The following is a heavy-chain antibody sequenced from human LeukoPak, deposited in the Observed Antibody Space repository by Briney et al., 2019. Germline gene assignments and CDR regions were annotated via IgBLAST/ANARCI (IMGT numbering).Heavy chain of an antibody. V-gene: IGHV3-21*01. J-gene: IGHJ6*03. CDR3: ARGTSRTSYYMDV. CDR1: GFTFSSYS. Sequence: NPGGSLRLSCAASGFTFSSYSMNWVRQAPGKGLEWVSSISSSSSYIYYADSVKGRFTSSRDNAKKSLYVQINSLRAEDTAVYYCARGTSRTSYYMDVWGKGTTVTVSS. CDR2: ISSSSSYI. D-gene: IGHD1-7*01.